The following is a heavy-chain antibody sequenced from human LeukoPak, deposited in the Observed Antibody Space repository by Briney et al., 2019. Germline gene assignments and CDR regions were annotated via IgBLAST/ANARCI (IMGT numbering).Heavy chain of an antibody. Sequence: SETLSLTCTVSGGSISSSSYYWGWIRQPPGKGLEWIGSIYYSGSTYYNPSLKSRVTISVDTSKNQFSLKLSSVTAADTAVYYCAKTRRVAVAGRNDAFDIWGQGTMVTVSS. V-gene: IGHV4-39*01. CDR1: GGSISSSSYY. CDR2: IYYSGST. D-gene: IGHD6-19*01. CDR3: AKTRRVAVAGRNDAFDI. J-gene: IGHJ3*02.